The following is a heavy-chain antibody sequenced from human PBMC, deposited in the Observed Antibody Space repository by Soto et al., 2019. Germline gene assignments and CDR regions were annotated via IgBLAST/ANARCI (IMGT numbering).Heavy chain of an antibody. D-gene: IGHD3-16*01. V-gene: IGHV6-1*01. CDR2: TYYRSKWYN. CDR3: ARDRFRWGDYYYYGMDV. J-gene: IGHJ6*02. Sequence: SQTLSLTCAISGDSVSSNSAAWNWIRQSPSRGLEWLGRTYYRSKWYNDYAVSVKSRITINPDTSKNQFSLQLNSVTPEDTAVYYCARDRFRWGDYYYYGMDVWGQGTTVTVSS. CDR1: GDSVSSNSAA.